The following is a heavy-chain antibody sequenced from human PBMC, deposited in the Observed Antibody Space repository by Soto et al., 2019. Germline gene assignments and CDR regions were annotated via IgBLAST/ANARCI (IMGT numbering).Heavy chain of an antibody. V-gene: IGHV5-51*01. CDR1: GYSFTNYW. Sequence: GESLKISCKGSGYSFTNYWIGWVRQMPGKGLEWMTIIYPGDSNTRYSPSFQGQVTISADKSINTAYLQWSSLKASDTAMYYCARLAGYGGSFPGLYYFDYWGQGTLVTVSS. D-gene: IGHD5-18*01. CDR3: ARLAGYGGSFPGLYYFDY. CDR2: IYPGDSNT. J-gene: IGHJ4*02.